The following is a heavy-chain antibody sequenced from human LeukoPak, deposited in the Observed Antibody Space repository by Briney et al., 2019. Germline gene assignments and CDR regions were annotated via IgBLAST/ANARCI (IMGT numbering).Heavy chain of an antibody. CDR3: AREERGGYNWFDP. CDR2: IYTSGST. V-gene: IGHV4-61*02. J-gene: IGHJ5*02. CDR1: GGSISSSNYC. D-gene: IGHD1-26*01. Sequence: SQTLSLTCTVSGGSISSSNYCWSWIRQPAGKGPEWIGRIYTSGSTNYNPSLKSRVTISVDTSKNQFSLKLSSVTAADTAVYYCAREERGGYNWFDPWGQGTLVTVSS.